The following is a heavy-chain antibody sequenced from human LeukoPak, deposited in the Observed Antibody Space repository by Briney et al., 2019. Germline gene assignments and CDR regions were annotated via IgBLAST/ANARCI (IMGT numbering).Heavy chain of an antibody. Sequence: SETLSLTCAVYGGSFSGYYWGWIRQPPGKGLEWIGSIYYSGSTYYNPSLRSRVTISVDTSKNQFSLKLSSVTAADTAVYYCARDQGNDFWSGPIDYWGQGTLVTVSS. J-gene: IGHJ4*02. CDR2: IYYSGST. CDR1: GGSFSGYY. CDR3: ARDQGNDFWSGPIDY. D-gene: IGHD3-3*01. V-gene: IGHV4-34*01.